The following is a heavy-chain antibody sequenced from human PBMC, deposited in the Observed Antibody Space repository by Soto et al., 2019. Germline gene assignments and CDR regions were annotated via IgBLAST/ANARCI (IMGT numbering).Heavy chain of an antibody. J-gene: IGHJ3*02. CDR3: ARTTYCSGGSCYSAFDI. V-gene: IGHV1-18*01. D-gene: IGHD2-15*01. CDR2: ISAYNGNT. Sequence: SWVRQAPGQGLEWMGWISAYNGNTNYAQKLQGRVTMTTDTSTSTAYMELRSLRSDDTAVYYCARTTYCSGGSCYSAFDIWGQGTMVTVSS.